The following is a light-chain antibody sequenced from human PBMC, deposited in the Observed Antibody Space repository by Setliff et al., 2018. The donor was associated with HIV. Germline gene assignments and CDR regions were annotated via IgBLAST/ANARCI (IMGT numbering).Light chain of an antibody. CDR2: DVS. CDR1: SSDVGNYNY. J-gene: IGLJ1*01. V-gene: IGLV2-14*01. CDR3: SSYTGRSTLV. Sequence: QSVLTQPASVSGSPGQSITISCTGISSDVGNYNYVSWYQEHPGKAPKPMIYDVSKRPSGVSNRFSGSKSGNTASLTISGLQAEDEADYHCSSYTGRSTLVFGTGTKVTVL.